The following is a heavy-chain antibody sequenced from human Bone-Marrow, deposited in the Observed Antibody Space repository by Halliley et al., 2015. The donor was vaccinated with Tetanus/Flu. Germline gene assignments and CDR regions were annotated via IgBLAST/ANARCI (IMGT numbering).Heavy chain of an antibody. CDR2: GST. Sequence: GSTNYRPSLNSRVPISLDPSKKQFSLKLSSVTAADTAVYYCAREMLPDFHTSGRYSYYHYAMDVWGQGTTVTVSS. V-gene: IGHV4-59*01. J-gene: IGHJ6*02. CDR3: AREMLPDFHTSGRYSYYHYAMDV. D-gene: IGHD2-21*01.